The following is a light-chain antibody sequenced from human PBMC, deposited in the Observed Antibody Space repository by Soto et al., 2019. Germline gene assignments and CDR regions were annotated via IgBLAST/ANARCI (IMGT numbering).Light chain of an antibody. J-gene: IGKJ3*01. Sequence: DIQMTQSPSTLSASVGDRVTITCRASQSISSWLAWYQQKPGKAPKLLIYDASSLESGVPSRFSGSGSGTEFTLTIRSLKSEDFAVYYCQQYNDWPLFGPGTKVDIK. CDR1: QSISSW. CDR2: DAS. CDR3: QQYNDWPL. V-gene: IGKV1-5*01.